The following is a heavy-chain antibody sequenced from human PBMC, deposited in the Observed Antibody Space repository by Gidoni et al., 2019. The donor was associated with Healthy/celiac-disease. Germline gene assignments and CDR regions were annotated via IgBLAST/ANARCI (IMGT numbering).Heavy chain of an antibody. V-gene: IGHV3-9*01. CDR1: GFTFDDYA. J-gene: IGHJ6*02. CDR3: AKDTSGFWSGYYNYGMDV. D-gene: IGHD3-3*01. CDR2: ISWNSGRI. Sequence: EVQLVESGGGLVQPGRSLRLSCAASGFTFDDYAMHWVRQAPGKGLEWVSGISWNSGRIGYADSVKGRFTISRDNAKNSLYLQMNSLRAEDTALYYCAKDTSGFWSGYYNYGMDVWGQGTTVTVSS.